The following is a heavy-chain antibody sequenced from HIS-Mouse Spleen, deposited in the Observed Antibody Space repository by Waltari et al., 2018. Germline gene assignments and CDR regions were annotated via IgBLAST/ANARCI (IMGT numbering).Heavy chain of an antibody. CDR2: MNPNSGNT. D-gene: IGHD4-4*01. CDR1: GYTFTSYD. J-gene: IGHJ6*02. Sequence: QVQLVQSGAEVKKPGASVKVSCKASGYTFTSYDINWVRQATGQGLEWMGWMNPNSGNTGYAQKFQGRVTMTRNTSISTAYMELSSLRSEDTAVYYCATTIGTVTTVLDYYYGMDVWGQGTTVTVSS. CDR3: ATTIGTVTTVLDYYYGMDV. V-gene: IGHV1-8*01.